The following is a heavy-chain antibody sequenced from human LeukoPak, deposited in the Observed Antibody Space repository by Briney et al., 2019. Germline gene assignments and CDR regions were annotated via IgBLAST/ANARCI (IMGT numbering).Heavy chain of an antibody. V-gene: IGHV1-18*01. D-gene: IGHD1-26*01. CDR3: ARDQRVYGGSYYFFDY. Sequence: GASVKVSCKASGYTFISYGISWVRQAPGQGLERMGWISAYNGNTNYAQKLQGRVTMTTDTSTSTAYMELRSLRSDDTAVYYCARDQRVYGGSYYFFDYWGQGTLVTVFS. CDR2: ISAYNGNT. J-gene: IGHJ4*02. CDR1: GYTFISYG.